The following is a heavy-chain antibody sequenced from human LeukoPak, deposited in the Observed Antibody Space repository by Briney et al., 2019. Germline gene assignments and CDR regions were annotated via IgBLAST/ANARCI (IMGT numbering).Heavy chain of an antibody. V-gene: IGHV3-33*01. D-gene: IGHD4-17*01. CDR3: ARELSTVTYYYYGMDV. J-gene: IGHJ6*02. CDR1: GFTFSSYG. CDR2: IWYDGSNK. Sequence: GRSLRLSCAASGFTFSSYGMHWVRQAPGKGLEWVAVIWYDGSNKYYADSVKGRFTISRDNSKNTLYLQMNSLRAEDTAVYYCARELSTVTYYYYGMDVWGQGTTVTVSS.